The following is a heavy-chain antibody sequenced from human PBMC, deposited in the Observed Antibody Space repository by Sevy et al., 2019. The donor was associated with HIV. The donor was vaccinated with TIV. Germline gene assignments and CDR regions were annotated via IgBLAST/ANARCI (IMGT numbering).Heavy chain of an antibody. Sequence: GGSLRLSCTASGFTFGDYAMSWFRHAPGKGLEWVGFIRSKAYGGTTEYAASVKGRFTISRDDSKSIAYLQMNSLKTEDTAVYYCTRSITIFGVDYYYGMDVWGQGTTVTVSS. J-gene: IGHJ6*02. CDR1: GFTFGDYA. CDR3: TRSITIFGVDYYYGMDV. V-gene: IGHV3-49*03. D-gene: IGHD3-3*01. CDR2: IRSKAYGGTT.